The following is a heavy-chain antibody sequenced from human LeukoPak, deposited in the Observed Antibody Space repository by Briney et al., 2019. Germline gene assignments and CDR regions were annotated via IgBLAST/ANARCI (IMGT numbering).Heavy chain of an antibody. D-gene: IGHD6-19*01. CDR2: INHSGST. V-gene: IGHV4-34*01. CDR1: GGSFSGYY. Sequence: SETLSLTRAVYGGSFSGYYWSWIRQPPGKGLEWIGEINHSGSTNYNPSLKSRVTISVDTSKNQFSLKLSSVTAADTAVYYCARGYSSGWYGVVDYWGQGTLVTVSS. CDR3: ARGYSSGWYGVVDY. J-gene: IGHJ4*02.